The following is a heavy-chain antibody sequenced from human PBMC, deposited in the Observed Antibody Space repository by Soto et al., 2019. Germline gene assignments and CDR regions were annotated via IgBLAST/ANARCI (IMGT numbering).Heavy chain of an antibody. CDR1: GFTFRHYW. V-gene: IGHV3-7*01. D-gene: IGHD3-22*01. CDR2: IKDDGSEI. Sequence: HPGGSLRLSCAASGFTFRHYWMTWVRQAPGKGLEWVANIKDDGSEIYYVDSVKGRFTISRDNAKNSLFLQMNSLGAEDTAVYYCARDFGYDDVWGQGTTVTVSS. J-gene: IGHJ6*02. CDR3: ARDFGYDDV.